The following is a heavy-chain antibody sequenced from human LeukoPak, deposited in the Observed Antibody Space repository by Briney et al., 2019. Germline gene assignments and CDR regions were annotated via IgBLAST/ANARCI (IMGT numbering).Heavy chain of an antibody. Sequence: SETLSLTCAVYGGSFSGYYWSWIRQPPGKGLEWIGEINHSGSTNYNPSLKSRVTISGDTSKNQFSLKHSSVTAADTGVYFCARVGYSYVINDSSRTGLGAYPTKYYYHMDVWGKGTTVTVSS. J-gene: IGHJ6*03. CDR2: INHSGST. CDR1: GGSFSGYY. V-gene: IGHV4-34*01. D-gene: IGHD5-18*01. CDR3: ARVGYSYVINDSSRTGLGAYPTKYYYHMDV.